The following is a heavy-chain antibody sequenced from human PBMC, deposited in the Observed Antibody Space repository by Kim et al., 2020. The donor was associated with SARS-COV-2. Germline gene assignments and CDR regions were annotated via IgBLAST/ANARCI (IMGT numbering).Heavy chain of an antibody. J-gene: IGHJ4*02. V-gene: IGHV1-69*01. Sequence: KFQGRVTITADESTSTAYMELSSLRSEDTAVYYCARDGDSSGYLEGGLDYWGQGTLVTVSS. CDR3: ARDGDSSGYLEGGLDY. D-gene: IGHD3-22*01.